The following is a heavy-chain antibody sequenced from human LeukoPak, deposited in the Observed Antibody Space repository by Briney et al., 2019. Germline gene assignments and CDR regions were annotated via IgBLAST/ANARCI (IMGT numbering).Heavy chain of an antibody. J-gene: IGHJ4*02. V-gene: IGHV1-24*01. Sequence: ASVTVSCKVSGYTLTELSMHWVRQAPGKGLEWRGGFYHEDGETIYAQKFQGRVTMTEDTSTDTAYMELSSLRSEDTAVYYCATVSTAGYSYGYYFDYWGQGTLVTVSS. D-gene: IGHD5-18*01. CDR3: ATVSTAGYSYGYYFDY. CDR1: GYTLTELS. CDR2: FYHEDGET.